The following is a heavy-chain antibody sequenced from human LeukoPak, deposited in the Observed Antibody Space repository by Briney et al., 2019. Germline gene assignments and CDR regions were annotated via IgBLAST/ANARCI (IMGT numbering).Heavy chain of an antibody. CDR2: IYHSGST. Sequence: SETLSLTCTVSGGSISSGGYSWSWIRRPPGKGLEWIGYIYHSGSTYYNPSLKSRVTISVDRSKNQFSLKLSSVTAADTAVYYCARTSIAARRANAFDIWGQGTMVTVSS. J-gene: IGHJ3*02. V-gene: IGHV4-30-2*01. CDR1: GGSISSGGYS. D-gene: IGHD6-6*01. CDR3: ARTSIAARRANAFDI.